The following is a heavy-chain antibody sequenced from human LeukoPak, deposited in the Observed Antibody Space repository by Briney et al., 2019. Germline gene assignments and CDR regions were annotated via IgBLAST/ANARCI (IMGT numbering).Heavy chain of an antibody. D-gene: IGHD2-2*01. J-gene: IGHJ6*03. CDR2: ISGSGGST. CDR3: AKLGYCSSTSCYGAYYYYMDV. CDR1: GFTFSSYA. Sequence: PGGSLRLSCAASGFTFSSYAMSWVRQAPGKGLEWVSAISGSGGSTYYADSVKGRFTISRDNSKNTLYLQMNGLRAEDTAVYYCAKLGYCSSTSCYGAYYYYMDVWGKGTTVTVSS. V-gene: IGHV3-23*01.